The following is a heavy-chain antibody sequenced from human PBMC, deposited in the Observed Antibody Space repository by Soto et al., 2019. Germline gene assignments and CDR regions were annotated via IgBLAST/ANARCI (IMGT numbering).Heavy chain of an antibody. J-gene: IGHJ5*02. CDR1: GFTFSSYG. Sequence: QVQLVESGGGVVQPGRSLRLSCAASGFTFSSYGMHWVRQAPGKGLEWVAVISYDGSNKYYTDSVKGRFTISRDNSKNTLYLQMNGLRAEDTVVYYCAKDRPWFDPWGRGPLVTVSS. D-gene: IGHD6-6*01. CDR2: ISYDGSNK. V-gene: IGHV3-30*18. CDR3: AKDRPWFDP.